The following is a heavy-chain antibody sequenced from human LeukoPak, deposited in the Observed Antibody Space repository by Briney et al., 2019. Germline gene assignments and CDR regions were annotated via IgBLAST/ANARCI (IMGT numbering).Heavy chain of an antibody. CDR2: VYDTGST. Sequence: TSETLSLTCTVSGESITTHYWTWIRQPPGKGLEWIGYVYDTGSTDYNPPLKSRVTISVDTSKNQFSLRLNSVTAADTAIYYYAREKIAMRAFDSWGQGTLVTVSS. V-gene: IGHV4-59*11. D-gene: IGHD2-2*01. CDR3: AREKIAMRAFDS. J-gene: IGHJ4*02. CDR1: GESITTHY.